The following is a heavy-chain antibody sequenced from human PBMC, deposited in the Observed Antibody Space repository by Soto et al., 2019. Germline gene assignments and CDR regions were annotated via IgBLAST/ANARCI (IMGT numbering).Heavy chain of an antibody. Sequence: PGGSLRLSCAASGFTFSSYGMHWVRQAPGKGLEWVAVIWYDGSNKYYADSVKGRFTISRDNSKNTLYLQMNSLRAEDTAVYYCARQARRTYGGNSEVGYWGQGTLVTVSS. D-gene: IGHD4-17*01. CDR2: IWYDGSNK. CDR1: GFTFSSYG. CDR3: ARQARRTYGGNSEVGY. V-gene: IGHV3-33*01. J-gene: IGHJ4*02.